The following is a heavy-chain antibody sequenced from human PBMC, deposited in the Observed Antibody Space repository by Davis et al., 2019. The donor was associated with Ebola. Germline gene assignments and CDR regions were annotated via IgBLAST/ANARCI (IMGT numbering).Heavy chain of an antibody. J-gene: IGHJ5*02. V-gene: IGHV3-74*01. CDR2: VNNDGSGT. CDR1: GSTFSHSW. D-gene: IGHD6-19*01. Sequence: HTGGSLRLSGAATGSTFSHSWRQWVRQAPGKGLMWVSRVNNDGSGTTYADSVKGRFTISRDNAKNTLYRQMNSLRAEDTAVYYCARESGWSFVDLWGQGTLVTVSS. CDR3: ARESGWSFVDL.